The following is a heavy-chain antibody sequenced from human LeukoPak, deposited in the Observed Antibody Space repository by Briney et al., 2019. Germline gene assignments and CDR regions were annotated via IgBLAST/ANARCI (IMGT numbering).Heavy chain of an antibody. D-gene: IGHD6-6*01. Sequence: PSETLSLTCTVSGGSISSYYWSWIRQPAGKGLEWIGRIYTSGSTNYNPSLKSRVTMSVDTSTNQFSLKLSSVTAADTAVYYCAREGGYSSLLTFDYWGQGTLVTVSS. J-gene: IGHJ4*02. CDR2: IYTSGST. CDR3: AREGGYSSLLTFDY. CDR1: GGSISSYY. V-gene: IGHV4-4*07.